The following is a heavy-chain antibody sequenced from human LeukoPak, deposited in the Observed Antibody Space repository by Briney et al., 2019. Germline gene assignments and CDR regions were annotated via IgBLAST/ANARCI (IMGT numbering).Heavy chain of an antibody. CDR1: GFTFSSYS. CDR2: ISSSSSYI. V-gene: IGHV3-21*01. J-gene: IGHJ4*02. D-gene: IGHD3-22*01. CDR3: ARGLSYYYDSSGRIFDY. Sequence: GGSLRLSCAASGFTFSSYSMNWVRQAPGKGLEWVSSISSSSSYIYYADSVKGRFTISRDNAKNSLYLQMNSLRAEDMAVYYCARGLSYYYDSSGRIFDYWGQGTLVTVSS.